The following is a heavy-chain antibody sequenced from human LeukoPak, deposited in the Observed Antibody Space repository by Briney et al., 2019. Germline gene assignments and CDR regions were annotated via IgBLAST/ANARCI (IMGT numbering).Heavy chain of an antibody. J-gene: IGHJ4*02. CDR2: IKSKTDGGTI. CDR3: TTALYGSGSSY. V-gene: IGHV3-15*01. D-gene: IGHD3-10*01. CDR1: GFNFADYV. Sequence: GGSLRLSCTASGFNFADYVMTWVRRAPGKGLEWVGRIKSKTDGGTIDYAAPVKGRFIISGDDSKNTLYLQMNSLKTEDTAVYYCTTALYGSGSSYWGQGALVTVSS.